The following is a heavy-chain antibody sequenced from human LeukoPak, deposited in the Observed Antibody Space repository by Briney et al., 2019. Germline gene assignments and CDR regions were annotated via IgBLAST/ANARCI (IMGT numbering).Heavy chain of an antibody. V-gene: IGHV4-59*01. CDR2: LYYSGST. D-gene: IGHD3-3*01. Sequence: PSETLSLTCTVSGGSISSYYWSWIRQPPGKGLEWIGYLYYSGSTNYNPSLKSRVTISVDTSKNQFSMELSSVTAADTAVYYCARDSVPHYDFWSGHYGMDVWGQGTTVTVSS. CDR3: ARDSVPHYDFWSGHYGMDV. J-gene: IGHJ6*02. CDR1: GGSISSYY.